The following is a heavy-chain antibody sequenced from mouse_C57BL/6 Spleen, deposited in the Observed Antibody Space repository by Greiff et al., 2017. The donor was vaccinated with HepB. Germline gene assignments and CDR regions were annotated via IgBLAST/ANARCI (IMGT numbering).Heavy chain of an antibody. V-gene: IGHV1-50*01. Sequence: VQLQQPGAELVKPGASVKLSCKASGYTFTSYWMQWVKQRPGQGLEWIGEIDPSDSYTNYNQKFKGKATLTVDTSSSTAYMQLSSLTSEDSAVYYCARIYYYGSSPYYAMDYWGQGTSVTVSS. CDR2: IDPSDSYT. CDR1: GYTFTSYW. J-gene: IGHJ4*01. D-gene: IGHD1-1*01. CDR3: ARIYYYGSSPYYAMDY.